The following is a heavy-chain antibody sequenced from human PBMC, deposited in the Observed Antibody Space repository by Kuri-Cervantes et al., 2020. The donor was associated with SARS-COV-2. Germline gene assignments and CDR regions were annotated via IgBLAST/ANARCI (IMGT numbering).Heavy chain of an antibody. D-gene: IGHD3-22*01. J-gene: IGHJ4*02. CDR3: ARGGYYDSSGYYYLRKASFGDY. V-gene: IGHV1-18*01. CDR2: ISTYNGNT. CDR1: GYTFTNYG. Sequence: ASVKVSCKASGYTFTNYGITWVRQAPGQGLEWVGWISTYNGNTHYAQRLQDRVIMIADTSTTTAYMELTSLRSDDTAVYYCARGGYYDSSGYYYLRKASFGDYWGQGTLVTVSS.